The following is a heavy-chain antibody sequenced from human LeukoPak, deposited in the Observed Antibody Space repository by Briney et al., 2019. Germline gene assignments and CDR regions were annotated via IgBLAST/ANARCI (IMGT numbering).Heavy chain of an antibody. CDR1: VYSFSSYD. CDR3: ARGPPESTSSDS. CDR2: MRPNNGNT. D-gene: IGHD2-2*01. Sequence: ASVKVSCKASVYSFSSYDVNWVRPAAGQGLEPHGWMRPNNGNTGYAQKFQDRVTMTRDTSINTAYMELRSLTSEDTAVYYCARGPPESTSSDSWGQGTLVTISS. J-gene: IGHJ4*02. V-gene: IGHV1-8*01.